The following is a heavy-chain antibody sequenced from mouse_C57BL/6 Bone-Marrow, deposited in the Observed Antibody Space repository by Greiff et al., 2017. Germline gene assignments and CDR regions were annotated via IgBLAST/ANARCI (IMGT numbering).Heavy chain of an antibody. J-gene: IGHJ3*01. D-gene: IGHD2-2*01. V-gene: IGHV14-4*01. CDR2: IYPENGDT. CDR3: TTWMIYYGYGVPAY. Sequence: VQLQQSGAELVRPGASVKLSCTASGFNIKDDYMHWVKQRPEQGLEWIGGIYPENGDTDYDPKFPSKATITADTSSITSYLQLSSLTSEDTAVYYCTTWMIYYGYGVPAYWGQGTLVTVSA. CDR1: GFNIKDDY.